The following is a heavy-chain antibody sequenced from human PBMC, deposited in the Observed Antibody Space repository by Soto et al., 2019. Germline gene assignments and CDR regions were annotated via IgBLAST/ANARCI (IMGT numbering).Heavy chain of an antibody. D-gene: IGHD5-12*01. V-gene: IGHV3-11*05. CDR2: SSSSSSYT. Sequence: QVQLVESGGGLVKPGGSLRLSCAASGFTFSDYYMSWIRQAPGKGLEWVSYSSSSSSYTNYADSVKGRFTISRDNAKNSLYLQMNSLRAEDTAVYYCARDGDGYNHYYYYGMDVWGQGTTVTVSS. CDR3: ARDGDGYNHYYYYGMDV. J-gene: IGHJ6*02. CDR1: GFTFSDYY.